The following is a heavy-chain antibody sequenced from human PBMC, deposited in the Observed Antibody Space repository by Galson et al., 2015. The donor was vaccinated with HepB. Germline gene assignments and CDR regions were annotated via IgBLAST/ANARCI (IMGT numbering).Heavy chain of an antibody. Sequence: SVKVSCKASGYTFTGYYMHWVRQAPGQGLEWMGRINPNSGGTNYAQKFQGRVTMTRDTSISTAYMELSRLRSDDTAVYYCASWWYNGGSGSHNYYGMDVWGQGTTVTVSS. D-gene: IGHD3-10*01. J-gene: IGHJ6*02. CDR2: INPNSGGT. CDR1: GYTFTGYY. V-gene: IGHV1-2*06. CDR3: ASWWYNGGSGSHNYYGMDV.